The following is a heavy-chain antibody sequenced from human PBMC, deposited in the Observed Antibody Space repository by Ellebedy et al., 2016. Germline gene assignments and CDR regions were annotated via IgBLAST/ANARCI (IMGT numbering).Heavy chain of an antibody. CDR1: GFTFSSYA. J-gene: IGHJ4*02. D-gene: IGHD3-16*01. Sequence: GGSLRLSCAASGFTFSSYAMSWVRQAPGKGLEWVSAISGSGGSTYYADSVKGRFTISRDNSKNTLYLQMNSLRAEDTAVYYCAKEAMITFGGVTTPDYFDYWGQGTLVTVSS. CDR3: AKEAMITFGGVTTPDYFDY. V-gene: IGHV3-23*01. CDR2: ISGSGGST.